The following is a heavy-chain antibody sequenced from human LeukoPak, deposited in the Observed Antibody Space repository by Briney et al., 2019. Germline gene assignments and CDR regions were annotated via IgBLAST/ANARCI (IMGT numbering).Heavy chain of an antibody. Sequence: SVKVSCKASGYTFTSYYMHWVRQAPGQGLEWMGGIIPIFGTANYAQKFQGRVTITADESTSTAYMELSSLRSEDTAVYYCARDVGYCSSTSCYTGGPWFDPWGQGTLVTVSS. D-gene: IGHD2-2*02. CDR1: GYTFTSYY. V-gene: IGHV1-69*13. CDR3: ARDVGYCSSTSCYTGGPWFDP. J-gene: IGHJ5*02. CDR2: IIPIFGTA.